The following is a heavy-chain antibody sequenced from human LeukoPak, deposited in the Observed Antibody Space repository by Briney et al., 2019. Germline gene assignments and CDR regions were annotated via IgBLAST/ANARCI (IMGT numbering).Heavy chain of an antibody. CDR3: AREYYYDTSGYSHDAFDI. CDR2: ISYNENT. Sequence: SETLSLTCTVSGGSISSSSYFWGWIRQPPGKGLEWIGSISYNENTYSNPSLKSRVTISIDTSKTHFSLKLSFMTAADTVVYYCAREYYYDTSGYSHDAFDIWGQGTMVTVSS. D-gene: IGHD3-22*01. V-gene: IGHV4-39*07. J-gene: IGHJ3*02. CDR1: GGSISSSSYF.